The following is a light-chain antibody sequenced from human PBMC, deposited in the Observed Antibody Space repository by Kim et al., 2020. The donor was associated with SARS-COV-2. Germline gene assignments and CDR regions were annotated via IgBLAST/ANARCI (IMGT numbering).Light chain of an antibody. Sequence: QRVAISCSGSSSNIGSNYVYWYQQLPGTAPKLLIYRNNQRPSGVPDRFSGSKSGTSASLAISGLRSEDEAGYYCAAWDDSLSGWVFGGGTQLTVL. CDR3: AAWDDSLSGWV. V-gene: IGLV1-47*01. CDR1: SSNIGSNY. J-gene: IGLJ3*02. CDR2: RNN.